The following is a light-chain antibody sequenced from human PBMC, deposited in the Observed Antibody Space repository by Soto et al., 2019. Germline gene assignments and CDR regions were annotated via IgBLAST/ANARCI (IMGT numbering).Light chain of an antibody. Sequence: QSVLTQPPSASETPGQRVTISCSGGSSNIGSNTVHWYQQLPGTAPKLLIYSNNLRPSGVPDRFSGSKSGTSASLAISGLQSEDEADYYCAAWDASLNGAVFGGGTKVTVL. CDR1: SSNIGSNT. CDR3: AAWDASLNGAV. J-gene: IGLJ2*01. CDR2: SNN. V-gene: IGLV1-44*01.